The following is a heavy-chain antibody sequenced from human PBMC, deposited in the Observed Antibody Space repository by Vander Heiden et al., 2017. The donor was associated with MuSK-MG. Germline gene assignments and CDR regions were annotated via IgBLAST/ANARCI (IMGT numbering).Heavy chain of an antibody. CDR2: IYHSGST. CDR1: GYSISSGYY. Sequence: QVQLQESGPGLVKPSETLSLTCAVSGYSISSGYYWGWIRQPPGKGLEWIGSIYHSGSTYYNPSLKSRVTISVDTSKNQFSLKLSSVTAADTAVYYCARTGPDSRDGYKDAFDIWGQGTMVTVSS. V-gene: IGHV4-38-2*01. J-gene: IGHJ3*02. D-gene: IGHD3-22*01. CDR3: ARTGPDSRDGYKDAFDI.